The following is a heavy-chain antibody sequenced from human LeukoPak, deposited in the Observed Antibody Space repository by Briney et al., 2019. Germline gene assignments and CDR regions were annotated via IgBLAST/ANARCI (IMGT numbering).Heavy chain of an antibody. D-gene: IGHD3-9*01. V-gene: IGHV3-48*01. Sequence: PGGSLRLSCAASGFTFSSYGMSWVRQAPGKGLEWVSYISSSSSTIYYADSVKGRFTISRDNAKNSLYLQMNSLRAEDTAVYYCARDGAVLRYFDWLPPVGNFDYWGQGTLVTVSS. J-gene: IGHJ4*02. CDR3: ARDGAVLRYFDWLPPVGNFDY. CDR2: ISSSSSTI. CDR1: GFTFSSYG.